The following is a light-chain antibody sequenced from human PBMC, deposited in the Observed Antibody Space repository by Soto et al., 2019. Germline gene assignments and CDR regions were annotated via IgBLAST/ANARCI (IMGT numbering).Light chain of an antibody. J-gene: IGLJ2*01. CDR1: SSNIGARFD. CDR2: SNN. CDR3: ASWDDRLGAVI. V-gene: IGLV1-47*02. Sequence: QSVLTQPPSVSGAPGQRVSISCTGSSSNIGARFDVHWYQQLPGAAPKLLMHSNNLRPSGVPERISGSKSGTSASLAISGLRSEDEAVYYCASWDDRLGAVIFGGGTKVTVL.